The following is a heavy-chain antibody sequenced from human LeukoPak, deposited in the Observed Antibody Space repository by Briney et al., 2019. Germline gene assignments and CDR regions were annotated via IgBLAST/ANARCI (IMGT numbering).Heavy chain of an antibody. CDR2: ISWNSGSI. V-gene: IGHV3-9*01. Sequence: PGRSLRLSCAASGFTFDDYAMHWVRQAPGKGLEWVSGISWNSGSIGYADSVKGRFTISRDNAKNSLYLQMNSLRAEDTALYYCAKDIDSSHGYYYYGMDVWGQGTTVTVSS. D-gene: IGHD6-6*01. CDR3: AKDIDSSHGYYYYGMDV. CDR1: GFTFDDYA. J-gene: IGHJ6*02.